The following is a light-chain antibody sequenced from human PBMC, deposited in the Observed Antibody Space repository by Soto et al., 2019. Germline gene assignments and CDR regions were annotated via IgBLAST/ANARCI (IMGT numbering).Light chain of an antibody. Sequence: EIVLTQSPATLSLSPGERATLSCRASQNIINYLAWYQQKPGQAPRLLIYDASNRATGIPAMFSGSGSGTDFTLTISSLEPEDFAVYYCQQRANWLSFGGGTKVEIK. J-gene: IGKJ4*01. CDR3: QQRANWLS. CDR2: DAS. V-gene: IGKV3-11*01. CDR1: QNIINY.